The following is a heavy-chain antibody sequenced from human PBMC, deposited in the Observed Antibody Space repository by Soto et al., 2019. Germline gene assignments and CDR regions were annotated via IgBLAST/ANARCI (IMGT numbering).Heavy chain of an antibody. CDR3: ARSPFSYNWNYGLYFDY. V-gene: IGHV4-59*01. D-gene: IGHD1-7*01. CDR2: IYYSGST. CDR1: GGSISSYY. J-gene: IGHJ4*02. Sequence: PSETLSLTCTVSGGSISSYYWSWIRQPPGKGLEWIGYIYYSGSTNYNPSLKSRVTISVDTSKNQFSLKLSSVTAADTAVYYCARSPFSYNWNYGLYFDYWGQGTLVPVSS.